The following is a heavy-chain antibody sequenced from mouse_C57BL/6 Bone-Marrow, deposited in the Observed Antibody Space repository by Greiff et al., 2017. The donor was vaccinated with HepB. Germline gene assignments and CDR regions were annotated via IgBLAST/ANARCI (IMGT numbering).Heavy chain of an antibody. CDR2: IYPGSGST. CDR3: GYSNFWYFDV. V-gene: IGHV1-55*01. J-gene: IGHJ1*03. CDR1: GYTFTSYW. D-gene: IGHD2-5*01. Sequence: QVQLQQSGAELVKPGASVKMSCKASGYTFTSYWITWVKQRPGQGLEWIGDIYPGSGSTNYNEKFKSKATLTVDTSSSTAYMQLSSLTSEDSAVYYCGYSNFWYFDVWGTGTTVTVSS.